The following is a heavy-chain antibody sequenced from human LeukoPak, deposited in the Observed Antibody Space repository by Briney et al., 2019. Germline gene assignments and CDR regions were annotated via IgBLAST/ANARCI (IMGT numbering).Heavy chain of an antibody. J-gene: IGHJ4*02. D-gene: IGHD2-15*01. CDR3: ARVLLGSAFDY. V-gene: IGHV4-34*01. CDR2: IYHSGST. Sequence: SETLSLTCAVYGGSFSGYYWSWIRQPPGKGLEWIGSIYHSGSTYYNPSLKSRVTISVDTSKNQFSLKLSSVTAADTAVYYCARVLLGSAFDYWGQGTLVTVSS. CDR1: GGSFSGYY.